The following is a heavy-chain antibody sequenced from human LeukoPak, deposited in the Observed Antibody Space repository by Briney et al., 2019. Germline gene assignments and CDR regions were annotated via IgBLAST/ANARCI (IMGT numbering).Heavy chain of an antibody. Sequence: ASVKVSCKASGYTFTGYYMHWVRQAPGQGLEWMGWINPNSGGTNYARKFQGRVTMTTDTSTSTAYMELRSLRFDDTAVYHCARAEQIVVRTMDVWGQGTTVTVSS. CDR1: GYTFTGYY. CDR3: ARAEQIVVRTMDV. J-gene: IGHJ6*02. V-gene: IGHV1-2*02. D-gene: IGHD2-2*01. CDR2: INPNSGGT.